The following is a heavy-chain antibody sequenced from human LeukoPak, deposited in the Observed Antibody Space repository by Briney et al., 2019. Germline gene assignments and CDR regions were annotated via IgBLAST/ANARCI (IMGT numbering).Heavy chain of an antibody. CDR2: ISAYNGNT. J-gene: IGHJ6*03. V-gene: IGHV1-18*01. D-gene: IGHD3-10*01. CDR3: AREGLVRGVIPRDYYYMDV. CDR1: GYTFTSYG. Sequence: GASVKVSCKTSGYTFTSYGISWVRQAPGQGLEWMGWISAYNGNTNYAQKFQGKVTMTTDTSTSTAYMELRSLTSDDTAVYYCAREGLVRGVIPRDYYYMDVWGKGTTVTVSS.